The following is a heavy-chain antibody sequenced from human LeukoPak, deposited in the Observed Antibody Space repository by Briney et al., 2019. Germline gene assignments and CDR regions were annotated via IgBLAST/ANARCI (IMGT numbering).Heavy chain of an antibody. CDR3: ARGLRGSSWSRRFDP. Sequence: TSETLSLTCTVSGGSISSGDYYWSWIRQPPGKGLEWIGYIYYSGSTYYNPSLKSRVTISVDTSKNQFSLKLSSVTAADTAVYYCARGLRGSSWSRRFDPWGQGTLVTVSS. CDR2: IYYSGST. CDR1: GGSISSGDYY. J-gene: IGHJ5*02. D-gene: IGHD6-13*01. V-gene: IGHV4-30-4*01.